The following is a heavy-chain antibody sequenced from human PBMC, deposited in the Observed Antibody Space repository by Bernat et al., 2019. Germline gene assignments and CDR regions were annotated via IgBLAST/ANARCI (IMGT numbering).Heavy chain of an antibody. V-gene: IGHV3-23*01. CDR1: GFTFSSHA. J-gene: IGHJ4*02. D-gene: IGHD5-12*01. Sequence: EVQLLESGGELVQPGGSLRLSCAASGFTFSSHAMTWVRQAPGKGLEWVSAITDSGGGTYYADSVKGRFTISRDNSKNTLYLQMNSLKAEDTAVYYCARDSPVATLWGQGTLVTVSS. CDR2: ITDSGGGT. CDR3: ARDSPVATL.